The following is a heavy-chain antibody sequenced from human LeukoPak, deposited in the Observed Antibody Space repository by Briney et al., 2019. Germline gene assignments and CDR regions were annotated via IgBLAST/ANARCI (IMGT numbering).Heavy chain of an antibody. CDR1: GGSFSGYS. D-gene: IGHD2-21*02. CDR3: ARGGDCPDY. V-gene: IGHV4-34*01. Sequence: PSETLSLTCAVYGGSFSGYSWTWIRQPPGKGLEWIGEINHSGTTHYNPSLKSRVTMSVDTSRNQFSLRLTSVTAADTAVYYCARGGDCPDYWAQGTLVTVSS. J-gene: IGHJ4*02. CDR2: INHSGTT.